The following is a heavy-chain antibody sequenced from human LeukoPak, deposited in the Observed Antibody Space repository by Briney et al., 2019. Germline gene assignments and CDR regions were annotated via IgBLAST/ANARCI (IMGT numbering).Heavy chain of an antibody. CDR3: ARDRGGYDFRYFDL. CDR2: IYYSRST. J-gene: IGHJ2*01. Sequence: SETLSLTCTVSGGSISSYYWSWIRQPPGKGLEWIGYIYYSRSTYYNPSLKSRVTISVDTSKNQFSLKLSSVTAADTAVYYCARDRGGYDFRYFDLWGRGTLVTVSS. CDR1: GGSISSYY. D-gene: IGHD5-12*01. V-gene: IGHV4-59*12.